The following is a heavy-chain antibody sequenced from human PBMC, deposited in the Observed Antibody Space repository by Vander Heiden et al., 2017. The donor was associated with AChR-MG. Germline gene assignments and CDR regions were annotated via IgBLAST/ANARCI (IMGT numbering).Heavy chain of an antibody. J-gene: IGHJ4*02. Sequence: EVQLLESGGGLVQPGGSLRLSCAASGFTFSSYAMSWVRQAPGKGLEWVSAISGSGGSTYYADSVKGRFTISRDNSKNTLYLQMNSLRAEDTAVYYCAKHPIYDFWSGYYTSGGANFDYWGQGTLVTVSS. CDR2: ISGSGGST. D-gene: IGHD3-3*01. CDR3: AKHPIYDFWSGYYTSGGANFDY. CDR1: GFTFSSYA. V-gene: IGHV3-23*01.